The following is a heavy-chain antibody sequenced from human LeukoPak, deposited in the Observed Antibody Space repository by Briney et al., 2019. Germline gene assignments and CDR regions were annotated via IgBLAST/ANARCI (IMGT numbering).Heavy chain of an antibody. J-gene: IGHJ4*02. CDR3: AKDIRFLEWLLSD. CDR1: GFTFSSYG. Sequence: GGSLRLSCAASGFTFSSYGMHWVRQAPGKGLEWVAVIWYDGSNKYYADSVKGRFTISRDNSKNTLYLQMNSLRAEDTAVYYCAKDIRFLEWLLSDWGQGTLVTVSS. V-gene: IGHV3-33*06. CDR2: IWYDGSNK. D-gene: IGHD3-3*01.